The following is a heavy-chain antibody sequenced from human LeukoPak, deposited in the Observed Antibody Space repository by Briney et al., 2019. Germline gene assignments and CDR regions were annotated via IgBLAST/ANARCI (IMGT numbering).Heavy chain of an antibody. J-gene: IGHJ4*02. CDR1: GFTVSSNY. CDR3: ARDSVIYGY. CDR2: IKQDGSEK. V-gene: IGHV3-7*01. Sequence: GGSLRLSCAASGFTVSSNYMSWVRQAPGKGLEWVANIKQDGSEKDYVDSVKGRFTISRDNAKNSLYLQMNSLTAEDTAVYYCARDSVIYGYWGQGTLVTVSS. D-gene: IGHD3/OR15-3a*01.